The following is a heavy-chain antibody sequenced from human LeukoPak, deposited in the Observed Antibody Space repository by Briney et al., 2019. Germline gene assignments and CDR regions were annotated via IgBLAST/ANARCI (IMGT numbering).Heavy chain of an antibody. CDR1: GGSISSYY. CDR3: ARHWETSSWYVDY. D-gene: IGHD6-13*01. J-gene: IGHJ4*02. CDR2: IYYSGST. Sequence: SETLSLTCTVSGGSISSYYWSWIRQPPGKGLEWIGYIYYSGSTNYNPSLKSRVTISVDTSENQFSLKLSSVTAADTAVYYCARHWETSSWYVDYWGQGTLVTVSS. V-gene: IGHV4-59*01.